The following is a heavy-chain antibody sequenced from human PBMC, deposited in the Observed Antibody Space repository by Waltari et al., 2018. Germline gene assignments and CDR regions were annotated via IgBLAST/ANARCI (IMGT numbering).Heavy chain of an antibody. CDR2: IYYSGST. J-gene: IGHJ5*02. V-gene: IGHV4-59*11. D-gene: IGHD6-13*01. CDR1: GGSISSHY. Sequence: QVQLQESGPGLVKPSETLFLTCTVSGGSISSHYWSWIRQPPGKGLEWIGYIYYSGSTNYNPSLKSRVTISVDTSKNQFSLKLSSVTAADTAVYYCARTPGMAVNWFDPWGQGTLVTVSS. CDR3: ARTPGMAVNWFDP.